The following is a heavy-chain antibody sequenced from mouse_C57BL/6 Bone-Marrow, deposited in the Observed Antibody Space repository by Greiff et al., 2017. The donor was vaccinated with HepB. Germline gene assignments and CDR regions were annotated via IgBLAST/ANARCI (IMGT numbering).Heavy chain of an antibody. J-gene: IGHJ4*01. D-gene: IGHD2-2*01. CDR3: ARELWLRRAMDY. CDR1: GYTFTSYW. Sequence: VQLQQPGAELVRPGSSVKLSCKASGYTFTSYWMDWVKQRPGQGLEWIGNIYPSDSETHYNQKFKDKATLTVDKSSSTAYMQISSLTSEDSAVYDCARELWLRRAMDYWDQGTSVTVSS. V-gene: IGHV1-61*01. CDR2: IYPSDSET.